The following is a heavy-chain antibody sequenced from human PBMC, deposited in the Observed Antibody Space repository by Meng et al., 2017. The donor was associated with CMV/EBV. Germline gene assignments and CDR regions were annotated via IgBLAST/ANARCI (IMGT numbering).Heavy chain of an antibody. CDR2: ISGYNHKT. D-gene: IGHD3-22*01. Sequence: ASVKVSCKTSGYTFSSYGINWVRQAPGQGLEWMGSISGYNHKTNHAQNFQGRLSMTIDTSTSIAYMELTSLRSDDTAIYYCARDPGDSSGYYPVYYYYGMDVWGQGTTVTVSS. J-gene: IGHJ6*02. V-gene: IGHV1-18*01. CDR3: ARDPGDSSGYYPVYYYYGMDV. CDR1: GYTFSSYG.